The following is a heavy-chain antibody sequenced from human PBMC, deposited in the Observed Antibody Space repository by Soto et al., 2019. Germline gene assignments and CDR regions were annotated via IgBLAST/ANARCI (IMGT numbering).Heavy chain of an antibody. CDR2: IYHSGST. CDR1: GGSISSSNW. J-gene: IGHJ4*02. Sequence: SETLSLTCAVSGGSISSSNWWSWVRQPPGKGLEWIGEIYHSGSTNYNPSLKSRVTISVDKSKNQFSLKLSSVTAADTAVYYCARAYGSGGGWNDEYYFGYWGQGTLVTVSS. CDR3: ARAYGSGGGWNDEYYFGY. V-gene: IGHV4-4*02. D-gene: IGHD1-1*01.